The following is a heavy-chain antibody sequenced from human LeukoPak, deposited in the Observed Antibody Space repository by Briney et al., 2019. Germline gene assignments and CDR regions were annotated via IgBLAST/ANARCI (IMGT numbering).Heavy chain of an antibody. Sequence: ASVKVPCKASGYTFTGYYMHWVRQAPGQGLEWMGWINPNSGGTNYAQKFQGRVAMTRDTSISTAYMELSRLRSDDMAVYYCARDTISWFDPWGQGTLVTVSS. V-gene: IGHV1-2*02. CDR3: ARDTISWFDP. CDR1: GYTFTGYY. CDR2: INPNSGGT. D-gene: IGHD3-3*01. J-gene: IGHJ5*02.